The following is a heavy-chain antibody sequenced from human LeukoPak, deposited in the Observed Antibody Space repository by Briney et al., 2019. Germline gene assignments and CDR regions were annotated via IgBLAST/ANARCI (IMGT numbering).Heavy chain of an antibody. CDR1: GGSISSHY. Sequence: SETLSLTCTVSGGSISSHYWSWIRQPPGKGLEWIGYIYYSGSTNYNPSLKSRVTISVDTSKNQFSLKLSSVTAADTAVYYCARARRTSRGVIITTHYYYYMDVWGKGTTVTVSS. CDR2: IYYSGST. J-gene: IGHJ6*03. D-gene: IGHD3-10*01. CDR3: ARARRTSRGVIITTHYYYYMDV. V-gene: IGHV4-59*11.